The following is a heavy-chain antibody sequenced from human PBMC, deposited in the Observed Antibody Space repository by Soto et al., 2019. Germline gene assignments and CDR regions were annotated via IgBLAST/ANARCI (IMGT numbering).Heavy chain of an antibody. CDR2: ISGSGGST. Sequence: EVQLLESGGGLVQPGGSLRLSCAASGFTFSSYAMSWVRQASGKGLEWVSAISGSGGSTYYADSVKGRFTISRDNSKNTLYLQMNSLRAEDTAVYYCAKDPLLYDYIWGSYRENAFDIWGQGTMVTVSS. V-gene: IGHV3-23*01. CDR3: AKDPLLYDYIWGSYRENAFDI. D-gene: IGHD3-16*02. J-gene: IGHJ3*02. CDR1: GFTFSSYA.